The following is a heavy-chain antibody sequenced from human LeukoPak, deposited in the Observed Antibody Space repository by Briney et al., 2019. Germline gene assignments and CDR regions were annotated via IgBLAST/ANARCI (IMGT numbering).Heavy chain of an antibody. CDR2: ISYDGSNK. V-gene: IGHV3-30*04. CDR3: PRGLRWTDF. J-gene: IGHJ4*02. D-gene: IGHD4-23*01. Sequence: GRSLRLSCAASGFTFSSYAMHWVRQAPGKGLEWVAVISYDGSNKYYADSVKGRFTISRDNAKNSLYLQMNSLRAEDTGVYYCPRGLRWTDFWGQGTLVTVSS. CDR1: GFTFSSYA.